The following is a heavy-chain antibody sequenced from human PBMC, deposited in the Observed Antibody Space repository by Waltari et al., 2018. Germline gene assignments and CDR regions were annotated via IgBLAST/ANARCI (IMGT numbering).Heavy chain of an antibody. J-gene: IGHJ4*02. V-gene: IGHV4-4*02. CDR3: ARDRGRGLYLDS. Sequence: QVQLQQSGPGLVKPSASLSLTCVVSVDYMTGNDLWNWVRQSPGKGLEWIGQIHGSGRTNFNPSLESRLTMSIDTSKKQFSMKMSSATAADTAVYYCARDRGRGLYLDSWGQGILVTVTS. CDR1: VDYMTGNDL. CDR2: IHGSGRT. D-gene: IGHD3-10*01.